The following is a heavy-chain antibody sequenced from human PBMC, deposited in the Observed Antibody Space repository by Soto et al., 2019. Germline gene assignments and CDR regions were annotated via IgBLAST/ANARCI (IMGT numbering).Heavy chain of an antibody. CDR1: GYTFTSYG. CDR2: INAANGDT. Sequence: QVQLVQSGTEVKKPGASVKVSCKASGYTFTSYGIHWVRQAPGQRLEWMGWINAANGDTKYSPKFQGSFTITRDTSASTAYMELSSLRSEDTAVYYCVRRHVSATGIDWFDPWGQGTLVTVSS. D-gene: IGHD6-13*01. J-gene: IGHJ5*02. V-gene: IGHV1-3*01. CDR3: VRRHVSATGIDWFDP.